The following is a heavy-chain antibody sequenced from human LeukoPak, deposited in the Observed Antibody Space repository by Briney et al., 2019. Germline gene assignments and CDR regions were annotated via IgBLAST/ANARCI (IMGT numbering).Heavy chain of an antibody. CDR2: IRYDGSNK. D-gene: IGHD1-26*01. V-gene: IGHV3-30*02. J-gene: IGHJ4*02. Sequence: GGSLRLSCAASGFTFSSYAMHWVRQAPGKGLEWVAFIRYDGSNKYYADSVKGRFTISRDNSKNTLYLQMNSLRAEDTAVYYCAKDQVGATHFDYWGQGTLVTVSS. CDR1: GFTFSSYA. CDR3: AKDQVGATHFDY.